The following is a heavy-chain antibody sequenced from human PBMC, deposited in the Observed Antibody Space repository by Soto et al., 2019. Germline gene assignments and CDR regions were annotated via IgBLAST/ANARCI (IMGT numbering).Heavy chain of an antibody. D-gene: IGHD3-3*01. CDR2: MNPNSGNT. V-gene: IGHV1-8*01. Sequence: ASVKVSCKASGYTFTSYDINWVRQATGQGLEWMGWMNPNSGNTGYAQKFQGRVTMTRNTSISTAYMELSSLRSEDTAVYYCARGHSGQTYTIFGVVIDPYYYYGMDVWGQGTTVTVSS. CDR1: GYTFTSYD. J-gene: IGHJ6*02. CDR3: ARGHSGQTYTIFGVVIDPYYYYGMDV.